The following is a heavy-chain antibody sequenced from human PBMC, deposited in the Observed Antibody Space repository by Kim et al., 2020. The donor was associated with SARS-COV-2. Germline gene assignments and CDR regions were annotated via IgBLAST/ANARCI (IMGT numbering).Heavy chain of an antibody. V-gene: IGHV4-30-2*05. CDR3: ARETIGQFIDY. CDR2: T. Sequence: TYYNPSLKSRVTISVDTSKNQFSLKLSSVTAADTAVYYCARETIGQFIDYWGQGTLVTVSS. J-gene: IGHJ4*02. D-gene: IGHD3-10*01.